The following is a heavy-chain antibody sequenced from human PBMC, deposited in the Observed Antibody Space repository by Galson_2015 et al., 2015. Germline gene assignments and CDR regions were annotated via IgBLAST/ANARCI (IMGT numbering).Heavy chain of an antibody. CDR3: ARELMVRGVGPMINWFDP. V-gene: IGHV4-4*02. J-gene: IGHJ5*02. Sequence: TLSLTCAVSGGSISSSNWWSWVRQPPGKGLEWIGEIYHSGSTNYNPSLKSRVTISVDKSKNQFSLKLSSVTAADTAVYYCARELMVRGVGPMINWFDPWGQGTLVTISS. CDR1: GGSISSSNW. D-gene: IGHD3-10*01. CDR2: IYHSGST.